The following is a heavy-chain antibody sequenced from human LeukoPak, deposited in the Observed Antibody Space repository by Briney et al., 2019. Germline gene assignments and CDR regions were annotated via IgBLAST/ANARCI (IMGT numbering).Heavy chain of an antibody. V-gene: IGHV5-51*01. J-gene: IGHJ4*02. CDR1: GYSFTSYW. D-gene: IGHD6-19*01. CDR2: IYPGDSDT. Sequence: GESLQISCKGSGYSFTSYWIGWVRQLPGKGLEWMGIIYPGDSDTIYSPSFQGQVTISADKSISTAYLQWSSLKASDTAMYYCASSSSLYSSGWTTFDYWGQGTLVTVSS. CDR3: ASSSSLYSSGWTTFDY.